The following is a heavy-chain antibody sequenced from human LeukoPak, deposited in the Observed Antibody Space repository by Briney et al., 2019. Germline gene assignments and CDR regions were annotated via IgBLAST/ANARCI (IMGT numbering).Heavy chain of an antibody. D-gene: IGHD2-2*02. J-gene: IGHJ4*02. Sequence: KASETLSLTCTVSGGSISSGGYYWSWIRQHPGKGLEWIGYIYYSGSTYYNPSLKSRVTISVDTSKNQFSLKLSSVTAADTAVYYCAAYCSSTSCYRHWGQGTLVTVSS. V-gene: IGHV4-31*03. CDR2: IYYSGST. CDR1: GGSISSGGYY. CDR3: AAYCSSTSCYRH.